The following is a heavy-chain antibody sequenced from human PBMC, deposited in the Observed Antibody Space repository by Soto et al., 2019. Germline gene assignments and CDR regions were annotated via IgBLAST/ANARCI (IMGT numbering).Heavy chain of an antibody. CDR3: ARGRRGTMVRGVTDFDY. CDR1: GYTFTSYD. J-gene: IGHJ4*02. V-gene: IGHV1-8*01. Sequence: QVQLVQSGAEVKKPGASVKVSCTASGYTFTSYDINWVRQATGQGLEWMGWMNPNSGNTGYAQKFQCRVTMTRNTSISTAYMELSSLRSEDTAVYYCARGRRGTMVRGVTDFDYWGQGTLVTVSA. D-gene: IGHD3-10*01. CDR2: MNPNSGNT.